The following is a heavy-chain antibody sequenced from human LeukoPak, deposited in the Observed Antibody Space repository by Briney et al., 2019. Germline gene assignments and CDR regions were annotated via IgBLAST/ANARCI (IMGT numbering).Heavy chain of an antibody. CDR3: ARYMVRGVIIYAAFDI. J-gene: IGHJ3*02. D-gene: IGHD3-10*01. CDR1: GFTFSSYE. Sequence: AGGSLRLSCAASGFTFSSYEMNWVRQAPGKGLEWVSYISSSGSTIYYADSVKGRFTISRDNAKNSLYLQMNSLRAEDTAVYYCARYMVRGVIIYAAFDIWGQGTMVTVSS. CDR2: ISSSGSTI. V-gene: IGHV3-48*03.